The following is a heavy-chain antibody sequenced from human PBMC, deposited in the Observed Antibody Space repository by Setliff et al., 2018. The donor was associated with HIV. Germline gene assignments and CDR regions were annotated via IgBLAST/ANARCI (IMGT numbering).Heavy chain of an antibody. Sequence: SETLSLTCRVSGMSISGYYWSWIRQSPGKGLEWIGYIYYTGTTSYNPSLKSRVTIQVDMSNNRFSLNLRSATVADTAVYFCARDHELGAFDLWGQGTMVTVSS. CDR1: GMSISGYY. D-gene: IGHD1-26*01. V-gene: IGHV4-59*01. CDR2: IYYTGTT. CDR3: ARDHELGAFDL. J-gene: IGHJ3*01.